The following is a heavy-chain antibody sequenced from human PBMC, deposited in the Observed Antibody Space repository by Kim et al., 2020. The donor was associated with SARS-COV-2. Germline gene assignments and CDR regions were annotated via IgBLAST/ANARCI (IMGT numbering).Heavy chain of an antibody. CDR3: ARRSGSYVPY. CDR1: GGSISSSSYY. J-gene: IGHJ4*02. CDR2: IYYSGST. Sequence: SETLSLTCTVSGGSISSSSYYWGWIRQPPGKGLEWIGSIYYSGSTYYNPSLKSRVTISVDTSKNQFSLKLSSVTAADTAVYYCARRSGSYVPYWGQGTLVTVSS. D-gene: IGHD1-26*01. V-gene: IGHV4-39*01.